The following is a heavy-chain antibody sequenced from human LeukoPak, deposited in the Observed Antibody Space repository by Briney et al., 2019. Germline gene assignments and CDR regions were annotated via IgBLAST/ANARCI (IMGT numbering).Heavy chain of an antibody. CDR1: GYTFTNYD. J-gene: IGHJ3*02. CDR2: LHPNSGTA. Sequence: ASVKVSCKASGYTFTNYDINWVRQATGQGLEWMGRLHPNSGTAGYAQNFQGRVTISSLRSEDTAVYYCARDVGTGYCSSTSCYMGVAFDIWGQGTMVTVSS. D-gene: IGHD2-2*02. V-gene: IGHV1-8*03. CDR3: ARDVGTGYCSSTSCYMGVAFDI.